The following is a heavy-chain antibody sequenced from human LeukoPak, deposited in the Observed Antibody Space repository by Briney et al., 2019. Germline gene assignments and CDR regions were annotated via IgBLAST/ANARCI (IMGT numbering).Heavy chain of an antibody. V-gene: IGHV4-59*01. D-gene: IGHD3-10*01. CDR2: IYYSGST. CDR3: ARAVLRRHYYGSGSHFDY. J-gene: IGHJ4*02. Sequence: PSETLSLTCTVSGGSISSYYWSWIRQPPGKGLEWIGYIYYSGSTNYNPSLKSRVTISVDTSKNQFSLKLSSVTAADTAVYYCARAVLRRHYYGSGSHFDYWGQGTLVTVSS. CDR1: GGSISSYY.